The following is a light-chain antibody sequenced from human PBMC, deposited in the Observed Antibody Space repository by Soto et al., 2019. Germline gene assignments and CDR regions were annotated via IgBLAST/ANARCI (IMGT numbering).Light chain of an antibody. CDR1: QSVSSSY. V-gene: IGKV3-11*01. CDR3: QQRSNWPPIT. CDR2: DAS. Sequence: EIVLTQSPAALSLSPGERATLSCRASQSVSSSYLAWYQQKPGQAPRLLIYDASNRATGIPARFSGSVSGTDLTLTISSLEPEDFAVYYCQQRSNWPPITFSQGTRLVIK. J-gene: IGKJ5*01.